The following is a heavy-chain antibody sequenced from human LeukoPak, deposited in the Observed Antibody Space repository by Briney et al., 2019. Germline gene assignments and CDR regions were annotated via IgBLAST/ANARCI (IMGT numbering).Heavy chain of an antibody. CDR1: GGSFSGYY. CDR3: ARNMVRYSSSHGCFQH. J-gene: IGHJ1*01. D-gene: IGHD6-13*01. CDR2: INHSGST. Sequence: PSETLSLTCAVYGGSFSGYYWSWIRQPPGKGLEWIGEINHSGSTNYNPSLKSRVTISVDMSKNQFSLKLSSVTAADTAVYYCARNMVRYSSSHGCFQHWGQGTLVTVSS. V-gene: IGHV4-34*01.